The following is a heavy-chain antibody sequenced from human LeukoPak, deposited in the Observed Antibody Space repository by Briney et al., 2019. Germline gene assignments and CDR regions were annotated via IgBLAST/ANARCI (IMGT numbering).Heavy chain of an antibody. CDR2: ISSGGNT. CDR3: AREVRGYYFDY. CDR1: GFTVTSNY. J-gene: IGHJ4*02. D-gene: IGHD5-12*01. V-gene: IGHV3-53*01. Sequence: PGGSLRLSCAASGFTVTSNYMTWVRQAPGKGLEWVSVISSGGNTYYADSVKGRFTISRDNSKNTVYLQMSGLGAEDTAVYYCAREVRGYYFDYWGQGTLVTASS.